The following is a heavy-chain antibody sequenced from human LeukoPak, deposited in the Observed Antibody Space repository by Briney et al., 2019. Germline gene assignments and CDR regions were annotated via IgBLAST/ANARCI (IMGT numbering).Heavy chain of an antibody. CDR1: GGSFSGYY. D-gene: IGHD3-22*01. CDR2: INHSGST. Sequence: SETLSLTCAVYGGSFSGYYWNWIRQPPGKGLEWIGEINHSGSTNYNPSLKSRVTISVDTSKNQFSLKLSSVTAADTAIYYCARETRNYYDSIGYYLFDYWGQGTLVTVSS. V-gene: IGHV4-34*01. J-gene: IGHJ4*02. CDR3: ARETRNYYDSIGYYLFDY.